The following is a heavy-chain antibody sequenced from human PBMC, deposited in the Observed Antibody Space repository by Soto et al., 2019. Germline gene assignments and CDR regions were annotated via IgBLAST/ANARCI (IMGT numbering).Heavy chain of an antibody. CDR2: IDNSGDGS. D-gene: IGHD3-3*01. V-gene: IGHV3-23*05. Sequence: EVQLLESGGGLVQPGGSLRLSCVASGFTFRNHVLNWVRQAPGKGLEWVSAIDNSGDGSFYADSVKGRFIISRDNSKDTVFLQMNNLRPEDTAFYYCAKIPSRGMIFGAGSWGQGTLVTVSS. CDR3: AKIPSRGMIFGAGS. CDR1: GFTFRNHV. J-gene: IGHJ5*02.